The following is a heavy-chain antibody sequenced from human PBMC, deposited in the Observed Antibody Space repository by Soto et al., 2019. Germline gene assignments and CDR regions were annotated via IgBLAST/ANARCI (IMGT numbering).Heavy chain of an antibody. D-gene: IGHD6-19*01. CDR3: ARERTAGFSSGWYSDF. V-gene: IGHV3-11*01. CDR2: NRGRGGHE. CDR1: GFILEDYY. Sequence: QVQLLVSGGGLVKAGGSLRLSCATSGFILEDYYMTWVRQAPGKGLEGVAYNRGRGGHEQFADSVKGRFTLSRDSATSAVYLQMTGIKVEDTGMYFCARERTAGFSSGWYSDFWGQGSLVTVSS. J-gene: IGHJ4*02.